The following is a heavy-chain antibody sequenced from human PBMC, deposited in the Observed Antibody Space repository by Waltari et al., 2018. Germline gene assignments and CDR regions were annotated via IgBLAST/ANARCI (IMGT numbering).Heavy chain of an antibody. CDR1: GYFISSGYH. Sequence: QVQLQASGPGLVKPSETLSLTCAVSGYFISSGYHWGWIRQPPGKGLEWIGSIYYTGTTYYNPSLKSRVTISVDTSKNQFSLKLTSVTAADTAVYYCARDNYDFWTAFDYWGQGTLVTVSS. V-gene: IGHV4-38-2*01. J-gene: IGHJ4*02. D-gene: IGHD3-3*01. CDR3: ARDNYDFWTAFDY. CDR2: IYYTGTT.